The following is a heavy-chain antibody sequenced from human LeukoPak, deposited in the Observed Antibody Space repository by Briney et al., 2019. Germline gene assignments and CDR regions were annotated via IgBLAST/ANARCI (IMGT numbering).Heavy chain of an antibody. CDR3: ARDPHGGSGSDPHDAFDI. CDR2: IKSDGSKT. Sequence: GGSLRLSCAAPGFTFSSNWMHWVRQAPGKGLVWVSRIKSDGSKTSYADSVKGRFTISRDNAKNTLYLQMNSLRAEDTAVYYCARDPHGGSGSDPHDAFDIWGQGTMVTVSS. D-gene: IGHD1-26*01. CDR1: GFTFSSNW. V-gene: IGHV3-74*01. J-gene: IGHJ3*02.